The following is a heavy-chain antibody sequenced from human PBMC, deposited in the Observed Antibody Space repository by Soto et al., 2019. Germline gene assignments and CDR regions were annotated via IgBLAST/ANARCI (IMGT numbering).Heavy chain of an antibody. V-gene: IGHV1-18*04. Sequence: ASVKVSCKASGYTFTSYGISWVRQAPGQGLEWMGWISAYNGNTNYAQKLQGRVTMTTDTSTSTAYMELRSLRSDDTAVYYCARTPYEGQLTKLSENYFDYWGQGTLVTVSS. D-gene: IGHD2-2*01. CDR3: ARTPYEGQLTKLSENYFDY. CDR2: ISAYNGNT. CDR1: GYTFTSYG. J-gene: IGHJ4*02.